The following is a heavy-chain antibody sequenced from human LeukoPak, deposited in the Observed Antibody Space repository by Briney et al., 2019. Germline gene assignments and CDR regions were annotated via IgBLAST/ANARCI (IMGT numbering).Heavy chain of an antibody. D-gene: IGHD6-13*01. J-gene: IGHJ3*02. CDR3: ARESYSSSWFPDAFDI. CDR2: ISWNSGSI. Sequence: PGGSLRLSCAASGFTFDDYAMHWVRQAPGKGLEWVSGISWNSGSIGYADSVKGRFTISRDNAKNSLYLQMNSLRAEDTAVYYCARESYSSSWFPDAFDIWGQGTMVTVSS. V-gene: IGHV3-9*01. CDR1: GFTFDDYA.